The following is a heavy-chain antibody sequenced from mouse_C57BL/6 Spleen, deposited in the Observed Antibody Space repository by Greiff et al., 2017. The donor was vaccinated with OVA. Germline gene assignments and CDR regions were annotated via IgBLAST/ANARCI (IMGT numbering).Heavy chain of an antibody. D-gene: IGHD1-2*01. J-gene: IGHJ4*01. CDR1: GYTFTSYW. CDR2: IYPSDSET. Sequence: QVQLQQPGAELVRPGSSVKLSCKASGYTFTSYWMDWVKQRPGQGLEWIGNIYPSDSETHYNQKFKDKATLTVDKSSSTAYMQLSSLTSEDSAVYYCARWGIRLYYAMDYWGQGTSVTVSS. V-gene: IGHV1-61*01. CDR3: ARWGIRLYYAMDY.